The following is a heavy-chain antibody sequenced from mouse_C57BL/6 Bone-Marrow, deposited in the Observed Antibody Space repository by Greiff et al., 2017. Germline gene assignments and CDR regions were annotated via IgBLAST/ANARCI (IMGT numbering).Heavy chain of an antibody. J-gene: IGHJ2*01. V-gene: IGHV1-74*01. CDR3: AIGGDYGGYLDY. CDR1: GYTFTSYW. D-gene: IGHD2-4*01. CDR2: IHPSDSDT. Sequence: VQLQQPGAELVKPGASVKVSCKASGYTFTSYWMHWVKQRPGKGLEWIGRIHPSDSDTNSNQKFKGKATLTEDKSSSTAYMQLSSLTSEDSAVYSCAIGGDYGGYLDYWGQGTTLTVSS.